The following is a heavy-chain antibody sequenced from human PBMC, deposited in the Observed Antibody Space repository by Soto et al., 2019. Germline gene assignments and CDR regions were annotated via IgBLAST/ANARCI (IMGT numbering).Heavy chain of an antibody. V-gene: IGHV3-7*01. J-gene: IGHJ3*01. CDR1: GFTFSSYY. CDR3: GRESVIGKADDAVDV. CDR2: IRQNANYK. Sequence: EVQLVESGGGFVQPGGSLRLSCAASGFTFSSYYMGWVRQAPGKGLEWGANIRQNANYKNYVDTVKGRFTISRYNAKESLFAQINSVRAEDAALYYCGRESVIGKADDAVDVWGQGTMVTASS. D-gene: IGHD3-16*02.